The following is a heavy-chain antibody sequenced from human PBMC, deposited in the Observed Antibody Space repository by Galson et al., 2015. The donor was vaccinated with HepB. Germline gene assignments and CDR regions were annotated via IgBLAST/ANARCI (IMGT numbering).Heavy chain of an antibody. D-gene: IGHD4-17*01. CDR1: GYTFTSYA. V-gene: IGHV1-3*01. CDR2: INAGNGNT. CDR3: ARDPVGDYVFDY. Sequence: SVKVSCKASGYTFTSYATHWVRQAPGQRLEWMGWINAGNGNTKYSQKFQGRVTITRDTSASTAYMELSSLRSEDTAVYYCARDPVGDYVFDYWGQGTLVTVSS. J-gene: IGHJ4*02.